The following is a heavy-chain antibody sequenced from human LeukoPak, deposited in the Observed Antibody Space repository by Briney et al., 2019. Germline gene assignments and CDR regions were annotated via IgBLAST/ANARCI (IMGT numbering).Heavy chain of an antibody. J-gene: IGHJ6*03. CDR2: IFYSGST. CDR1: GGSISTSSYY. V-gene: IGHV4-39*07. D-gene: IGHD2/OR15-2a*01. CDR3: ARYYPGGYYMDV. Sequence: PSETLSLTCTVSGGSISTSSYYWGWVRQPPGKGLEWIGNIFYSGSTYYSPSLKSRVTISVDTSKNQFSLKLSSVTAADTAVYYCARYYPGGYYMDVWGKGTTVTISS.